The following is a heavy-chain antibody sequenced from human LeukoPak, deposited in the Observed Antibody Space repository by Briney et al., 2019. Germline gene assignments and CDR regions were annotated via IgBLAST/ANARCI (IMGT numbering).Heavy chain of an antibody. V-gene: IGHV5-51*01. J-gene: IGHJ4*02. D-gene: IGHD3-10*01. CDR1: GYTFTNDW. Sequence: RGESLKISCKGSGYTFTNDWIGWVRQMPGKGLEWMGIIYPGDSDTRYSPSFQGQVTISADKSISTAYLQWSSLKASDTAMYYCARLRGSGSYSNFDYWGQGTLVTVSS. CDR2: IYPGDSDT. CDR3: ARLRGSGSYSNFDY.